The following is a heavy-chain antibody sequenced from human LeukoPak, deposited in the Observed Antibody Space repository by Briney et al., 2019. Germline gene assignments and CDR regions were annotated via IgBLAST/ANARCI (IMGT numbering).Heavy chain of an antibody. CDR3: ARGFRDELGLYYYYYMDV. CDR2: IYYRGST. Sequence: SETLSLTCTVSGGSISSGSYYWSWIRQPPGKELEWIGYIYYRGSTNYNPSLKSRVTISVDTSKNQFSLKLTSVTAADTAVYYCARGFRDELGLYYYYYMDVWGKGTTVTVSS. D-gene: IGHD1-7*01. V-gene: IGHV4-61*01. J-gene: IGHJ6*03. CDR1: GGSISSGSYY.